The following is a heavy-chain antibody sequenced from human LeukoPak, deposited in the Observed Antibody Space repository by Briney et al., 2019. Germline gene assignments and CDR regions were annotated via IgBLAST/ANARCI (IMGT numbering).Heavy chain of an antibody. Sequence: PGGSLRLSCTASGFSFSNHYMRWNRQAQGKGLEWVANIHEDGINKWNLGSVKGRFTGSRDNARNSLYLQMNSLRVEDTAVYYCTRVIVAVPGYFDYFDFWGQGVLVTVSS. CDR1: GFSFSNHY. V-gene: IGHV3-7*01. J-gene: IGHJ4*02. CDR3: TRVIVAVPGYFDYFDF. D-gene: IGHD6-19*01. CDR2: IHEDGINK.